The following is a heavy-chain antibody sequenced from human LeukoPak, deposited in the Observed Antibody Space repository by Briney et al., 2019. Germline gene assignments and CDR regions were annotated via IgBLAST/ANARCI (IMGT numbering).Heavy chain of an antibody. CDR3: ARGLVGAMAFDI. CDR1: GYTFTGYY. CDR2: INPNSGGT. Sequence: ASVKVSCKASGYTFTGYYMHWVRQAPGQGLEGMGWINPNSGGTNYAQKFQGRVTMTRDTSISTAYMELSRLRSDDTAVYYCARGLVGAMAFDIWGQGTMVTVSS. J-gene: IGHJ3*02. D-gene: IGHD1-26*01. V-gene: IGHV1-2*02.